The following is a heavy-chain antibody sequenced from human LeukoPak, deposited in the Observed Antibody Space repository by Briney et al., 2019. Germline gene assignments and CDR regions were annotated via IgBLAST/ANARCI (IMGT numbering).Heavy chain of an antibody. Sequence: GGSLGLSCAASGFTFSSYAMSWVRQAPGKGLEWVSAISGSGGSTYYADSVKGRFTISRDNSKNTLYLQMNSLRAEDTAVYYCAKTYGDGTTVDYWGQGTLVTVSS. CDR3: AKTYGDGTTVDY. CDR2: ISGSGGST. CDR1: GFTFSSYA. J-gene: IGHJ4*02. D-gene: IGHD4-17*01. V-gene: IGHV3-23*01.